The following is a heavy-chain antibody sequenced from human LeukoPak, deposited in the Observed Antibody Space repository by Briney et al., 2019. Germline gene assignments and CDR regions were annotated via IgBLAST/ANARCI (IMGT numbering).Heavy chain of an antibody. CDR1: GGSIGSYY. CDR2: IYYSGST. V-gene: IGHV4-59*01. CDR3: ARCGNSWFDP. Sequence: SETLSLTCTVSGGSIGSYYWSWIRQPPGKGLEWIGYIYYSGSTNYNPSLKSRVTISVDTSKNQFSLKLSSVTAADTAVYYCARCGNSWFDPWGQGTLVTVSS. D-gene: IGHD2/OR15-2a*01. J-gene: IGHJ5*02.